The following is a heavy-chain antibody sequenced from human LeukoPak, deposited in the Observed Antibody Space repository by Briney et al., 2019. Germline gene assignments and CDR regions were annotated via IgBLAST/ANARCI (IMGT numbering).Heavy chain of an antibody. D-gene: IGHD3-22*01. CDR3: AKRGYYDTSGLRAPFDN. CDR1: GFTFSSYA. V-gene: IGHV3-23*01. Sequence: PGGSLRLSCAASGFTFSSYAMSWVRQAPGKGLEWVSAVSGNGGNTYYADSVTGRFTISRDNSKNTLYLQMISRRAEDTAVYYCAKRGYYDTSGLRAPFDNWGQGTLATVSS. J-gene: IGHJ4*02. CDR2: VSGNGGNT.